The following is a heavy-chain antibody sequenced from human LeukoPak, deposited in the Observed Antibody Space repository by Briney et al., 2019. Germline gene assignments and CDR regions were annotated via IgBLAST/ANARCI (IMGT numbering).Heavy chain of an antibody. J-gene: IGHJ4*02. CDR3: AKSAGSGSYTLAPPFDY. D-gene: IGHD3-10*01. CDR1: GFTFNTYW. V-gene: IGHV3-23*01. CDR2: ISGSGGST. Sequence: GGSLRLSCAVSGFTFNTYWMSWVRQAPGKGLERVSAISGSGGSTYYADSVKGRFTISRDNSKNTLYLQINSLRAEDSAGYYCAKSAGSGSYTLAPPFDYWGQGPLVPVSS.